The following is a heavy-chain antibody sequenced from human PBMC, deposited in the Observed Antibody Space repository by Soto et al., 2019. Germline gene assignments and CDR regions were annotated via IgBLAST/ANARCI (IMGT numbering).Heavy chain of an antibody. CDR2: INHSGST. D-gene: IGHD6-13*01. CDR1: GGSFSGYY. Sequence: SETLSLTCAVYGGSFSGYYWSWIRQPPGKGLEWIGEINHSGSTNYNPSLKSRVTISVDTSKNQFSLKLSSVTAADTAVYYCARGRQIAAAGTFGDYWGQGTLVTVSS. V-gene: IGHV4-34*01. J-gene: IGHJ4*02. CDR3: ARGRQIAAAGTFGDY.